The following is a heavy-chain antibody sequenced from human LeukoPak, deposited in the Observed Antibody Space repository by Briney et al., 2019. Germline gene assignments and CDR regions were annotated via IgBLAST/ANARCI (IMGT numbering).Heavy chain of an antibody. J-gene: IGHJ5*02. Sequence: SETLSLTCTVSGGSISSYYWSWIRQPPGKGLEWIGYIYYSGSTNYNPSLKSRVTISVDTSKNQFSLKLSSVTAADTAVYYCARRYGSGSQYNWFDPWGQGTLVTVSS. CDR3: ARRYGSGSQYNWFDP. CDR2: IYYSGST. V-gene: IGHV4-59*01. D-gene: IGHD3-10*01. CDR1: GGSISSYY.